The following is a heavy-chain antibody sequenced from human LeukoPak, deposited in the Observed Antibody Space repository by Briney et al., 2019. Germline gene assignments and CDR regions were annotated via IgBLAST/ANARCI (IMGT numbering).Heavy chain of an antibody. CDR2: IHHSGVT. CDR3: ARYTANTAGYSFDF. Sequence: SETLSLTCTVSGYSMSSGYYWSWIRQLPGKGLEWIATIHHSGVTYYNPPLKSRVTMSVDTSKNQFSLKLASVTAASTAVYYCARYTANTAGYSFDFWGQGALVTVSS. J-gene: IGHJ4*02. V-gene: IGHV4-38-2*02. CDR1: GYSMSSGYY. D-gene: IGHD3-22*01.